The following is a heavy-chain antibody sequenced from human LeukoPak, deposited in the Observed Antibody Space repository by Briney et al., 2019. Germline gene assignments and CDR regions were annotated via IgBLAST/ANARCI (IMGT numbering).Heavy chain of an antibody. J-gene: IGHJ4*02. CDR2: INQDGSAQ. D-gene: IGHD3-9*01. V-gene: IGHV3-7*01. CDR3: ARDSESWTETGPRFDY. CDR1: GFSFSGYW. Sequence: GGSLRLSCTASGFSFSGYWTSWVRQAPGKGLEWVANINQDGSAQYYVDSVKSQFTISRDNAKNSLYLQMNSLRVEDTAVYYCARDSESWTETGPRFDYWGQGTLVTVSS.